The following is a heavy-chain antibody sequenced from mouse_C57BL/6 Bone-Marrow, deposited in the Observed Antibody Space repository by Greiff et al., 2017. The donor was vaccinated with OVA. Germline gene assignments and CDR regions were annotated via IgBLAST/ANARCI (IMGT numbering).Heavy chain of an antibody. Sequence: EVKLVESGGGLVQPGGSMKLSCVASGFTFSNYWMNWVRQSPEKGLEWVAQIRLKSDNYATHYAESVKGRFTISRDDSKSIVYLQMNNLTAEDTGIYYCTSYSNYEGYFDYWGQGTTLTVSS. D-gene: IGHD2-5*01. V-gene: IGHV6-3*01. CDR3: TSYSNYEGYFDY. J-gene: IGHJ2*01. CDR1: GFTFSNYW. CDR2: IRLKSDNYAT.